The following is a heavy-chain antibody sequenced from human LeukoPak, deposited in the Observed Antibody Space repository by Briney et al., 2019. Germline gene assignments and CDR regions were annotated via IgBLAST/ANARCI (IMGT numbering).Heavy chain of an antibody. J-gene: IGHJ4*02. V-gene: IGHV3-23*01. CDR2: ISGNGGST. CDR1: GFTFSSYA. D-gene: IGHD2-8*02. Sequence: PGGSLRLSCAASGFTFSSYALTWVRQAPGKGLEWVSAISGNGGSTNYADSVKGRFTISRDNSKNPLYLQMNSRRAQDTAVYYCAKYRRAWSFGYWGQGTLVTVSS. CDR3: AKYRRAWSFGY.